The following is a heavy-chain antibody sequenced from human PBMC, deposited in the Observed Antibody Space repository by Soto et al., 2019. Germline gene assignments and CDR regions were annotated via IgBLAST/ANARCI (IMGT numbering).Heavy chain of an antibody. Sequence: GGSLRLSCAASGFTFNTYSMNWVRQAPGKGLEWVGFIRSKAYGGTTEYAASVKGRFTISRDDSKSIAYLQMNSLKTEDTAVYYCTRENGVDTAMVFPEYYFDYWGQGTLVTVSS. CDR1: GFTFNTYS. CDR2: IRSKAYGGTT. J-gene: IGHJ4*02. D-gene: IGHD5-18*01. V-gene: IGHV3-49*04. CDR3: TRENGVDTAMVFPEYYFDY.